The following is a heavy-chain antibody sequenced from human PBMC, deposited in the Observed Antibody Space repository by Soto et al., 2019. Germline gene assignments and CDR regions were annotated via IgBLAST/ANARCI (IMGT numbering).Heavy chain of an antibody. Sequence: GGSLRLSCAASGFIFRSHAMSWVRQAPGKGLEWVSGMSGGVGTTYYADSVKGRFSISRDNSKNTLYLQMNSLRAEDTAVYYCAKGRYSSSWYYFDYWGQGTLVTVSS. CDR3: AKGRYSSSWYYFDY. CDR1: GFIFRSHA. V-gene: IGHV3-23*01. CDR2: MSGGVGTT. D-gene: IGHD6-13*01. J-gene: IGHJ4*02.